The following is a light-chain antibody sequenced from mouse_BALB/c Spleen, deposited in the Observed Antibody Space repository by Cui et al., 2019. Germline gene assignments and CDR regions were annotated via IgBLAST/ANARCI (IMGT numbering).Light chain of an antibody. Sequence: QIVLTQSPAIMSASPGEKVTMTCSASSSVSYMYWYQQKPGSSPRLLIYDTSNLASGVPVRFSGSGSGTSHSLTISRMEAEDAATYYCQQWSSYPFTFGSGTKLEIK. J-gene: IGKJ4*01. CDR2: DTS. CDR1: SSVSY. V-gene: IGKV4-55*01. CDR3: QQWSSYPFT.